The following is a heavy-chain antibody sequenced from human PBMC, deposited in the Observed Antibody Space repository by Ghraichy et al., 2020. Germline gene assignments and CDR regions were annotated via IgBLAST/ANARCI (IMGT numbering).Heavy chain of an antibody. CDR3: ARDRGLQVDS. Sequence: SETLSLTCTVSAGSISSYYWSWIRQPPGKGLEWIGHIYYSGSTNYNPSLESRVTLSVDTSKNQFSLRLSSVTAADTAVYYCARDRGLQVDSWGQGTLVTVSS. CDR1: AGSISSYY. J-gene: IGHJ4*02. D-gene: IGHD4-11*01. CDR2: IYYSGST. V-gene: IGHV4-59*01.